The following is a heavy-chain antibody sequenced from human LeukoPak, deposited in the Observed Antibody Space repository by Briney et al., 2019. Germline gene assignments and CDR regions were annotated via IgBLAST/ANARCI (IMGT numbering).Heavy chain of an antibody. Sequence: GGSLRLSCAASGFTFSSYAMHWVRQAPGKGLEWVAVISYDGSNKYYADSVKGRFTISRDNSKNTLYLQMNSLRAEDTAVYYCARDKSSWPLHYFDYWGQGTLVTVSS. V-gene: IGHV3-30-3*01. CDR3: ARDKSSWPLHYFDY. J-gene: IGHJ4*02. D-gene: IGHD6-13*01. CDR1: GFTFSSYA. CDR2: ISYDGSNK.